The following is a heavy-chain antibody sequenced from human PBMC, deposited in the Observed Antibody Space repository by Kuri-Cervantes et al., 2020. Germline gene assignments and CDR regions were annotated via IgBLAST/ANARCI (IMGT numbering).Heavy chain of an antibody. J-gene: IGHJ5*02. Sequence: ASVKVSCKASGYTFTSYAMHWVRQAPGQRLEWMGWINAGNGNTKYPQKFQGRVTMTRNTSISTAYMELSSLRSEDTAIYFCARGPFGYSSSSIWFDPWGQGTLVTVSS. CDR1: GYTFTSYA. CDR2: INAGNGNT. CDR3: ARGPFGYSSSSIWFDP. D-gene: IGHD6-6*01. V-gene: IGHV1-3*01.